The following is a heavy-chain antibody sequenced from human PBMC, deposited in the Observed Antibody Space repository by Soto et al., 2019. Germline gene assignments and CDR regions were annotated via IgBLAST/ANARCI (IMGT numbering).Heavy chain of an antibody. CDR1: GGTFSSYA. Sequence: QVQLVQSGAEVKKPGSSVKVSCKASGGTFSSYAISWVRQAPGQGLEWMGGTIPIFGTANYAQKFQGSVTITADESTITAYMELSSLRSEDTAVYYCARRTVLLNFDPWGQGTLVSVSS. D-gene: IGHD3-10*01. J-gene: IGHJ5*02. CDR3: ARRTVLLNFDP. V-gene: IGHV1-69*01. CDR2: TIPIFGTA.